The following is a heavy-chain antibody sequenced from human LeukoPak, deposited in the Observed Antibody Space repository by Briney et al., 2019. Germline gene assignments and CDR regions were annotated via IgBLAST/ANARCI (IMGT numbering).Heavy chain of an antibody. CDR1: GGTFSSYG. CDR3: AKAPTAILPNWNYCDY. CDR2: ISYDGSNK. V-gene: IGHV3-30*18. Sequence: SCKASGGTFSSYGMHWVRQVPGKGLEWVAVISYDGSNKYYADSVKGRFTISRDNSKNTLYLQMNSLRAEDTAVYYCAKAPTAILPNWNYCDYWGQGTLVTVSS. J-gene: IGHJ4*02. D-gene: IGHD2-2*02.